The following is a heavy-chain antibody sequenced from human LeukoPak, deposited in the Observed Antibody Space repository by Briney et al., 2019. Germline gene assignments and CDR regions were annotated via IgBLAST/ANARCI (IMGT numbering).Heavy chain of an antibody. J-gene: IGHJ6*02. V-gene: IGHV1-69*13. CDR2: IIPIFGTA. D-gene: IGHD6-13*01. CDR3: ARNMVRIAAAGTYYYYYYGMDV. CDR1: GGTFSSYA. Sequence: SVKVSCKASGGTFSSYAISWVRQAPGQGLEWMGGIIPIFGTANYAQKFQGRVTITADESTSTAYMELSSLRSEDTAVYYCARNMVRIAAAGTYYYYYYGMDVWGQGTTVTVAS.